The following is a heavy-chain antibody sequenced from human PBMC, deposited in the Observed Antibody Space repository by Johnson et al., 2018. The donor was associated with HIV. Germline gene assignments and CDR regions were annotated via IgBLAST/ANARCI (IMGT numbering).Heavy chain of an antibody. J-gene: IGHJ3*02. V-gene: IGHV3-21*04. CDR2: ISGSGGSI. D-gene: IGHD1-14*01. Sequence: VQLVESGGGVVQPGGSLRLSCAASGYSFSSYGMYWARQAPGKGLEWVSAISGSGGSIGYADSVKGRFTISRDNAKNSLYLQMNSLRAEDTALYYCARSRQVGTPDAFDIWGQGTMVTVSS. CDR3: ARSRQVGTPDAFDI. CDR1: GYSFSSYG.